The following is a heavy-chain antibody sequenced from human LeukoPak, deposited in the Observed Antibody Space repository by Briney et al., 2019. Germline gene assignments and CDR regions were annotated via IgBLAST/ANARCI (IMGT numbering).Heavy chain of an antibody. Sequence: PSETLSLTCTVSDGSISSGGYYWSWIRQHPGKGLEWIGYIYYSGSTYYNPSLKSRVTISVDTSKNQFSLKLSSVTAADTAVYYCARADVDSFDAFDIWGQGTMVTVSS. CDR3: ARADVDSFDAFDI. D-gene: IGHD5-12*01. V-gene: IGHV4-31*03. CDR1: DGSISSGGYY. J-gene: IGHJ3*02. CDR2: IYYSGST.